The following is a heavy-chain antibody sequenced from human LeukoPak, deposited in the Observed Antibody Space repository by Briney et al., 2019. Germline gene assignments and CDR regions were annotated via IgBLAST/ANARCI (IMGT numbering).Heavy chain of an antibody. Sequence: GASLRLSCAASGFTFSSYAMSWVRQAPGKGLEWVSATSGSGGSTYYADSVKGRFTISRDNSKNTLYLQMNSLRAEDTAVYYCAKMVYAIRNWFDPWGQGTLVTVSS. CDR3: AKMVYAIRNWFDP. V-gene: IGHV3-23*01. CDR1: GFTFSSYA. J-gene: IGHJ5*02. CDR2: TSGSGGST. D-gene: IGHD2-8*01.